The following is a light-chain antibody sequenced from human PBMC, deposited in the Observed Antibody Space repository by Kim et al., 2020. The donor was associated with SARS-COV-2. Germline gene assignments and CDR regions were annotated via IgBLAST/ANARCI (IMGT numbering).Light chain of an antibody. V-gene: IGLV2-23*02. CDR1: DSDVGSYNL. J-gene: IGLJ1*01. Sequence: QSALAQPASVSGSPGESITISCTGSDSDVGSYNLVSWYQKNPGKAPKVMIYEVTERRSGVSNRFSGSKSDNTASLTISGLQPEDEADYYCASYAGRSSFVFGSETKVNVL. CDR2: EVT. CDR3: ASYAGRSSFV.